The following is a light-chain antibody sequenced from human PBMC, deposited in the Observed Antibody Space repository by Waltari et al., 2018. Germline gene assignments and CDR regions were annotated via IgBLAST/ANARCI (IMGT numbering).Light chain of an antibody. Sequence: DIMMTQSPATLSVSPGDRATLSCGASQTVTNKLAWYQQKPGQAPRLLIYDASTRATGIPARLRGSQSGTEFTLTITSLQSEDFGIYYCQQYNNWPLTFGPGTKVDIK. CDR2: DAS. V-gene: IGKV3-15*01. J-gene: IGKJ3*01. CDR3: QQYNNWPLT. CDR1: QTVTNK.